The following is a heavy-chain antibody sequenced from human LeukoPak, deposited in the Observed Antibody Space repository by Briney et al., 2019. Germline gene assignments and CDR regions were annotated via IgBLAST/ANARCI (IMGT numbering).Heavy chain of an antibody. CDR3: ITDFFWSGYPYSTSFKGS. CDR1: GFTFSRAW. Sequence: PGGFLRLSCAASGFTFSRAWMSWVRQAPGKGLEWVGRIKRKIDGGTTDYAAVVKGRFTISRDDSKNTVYLQMNSLKTDDTAVYYCITDFFWSGYPYSTSFKGSWGQGTRVTVSS. D-gene: IGHD3-3*01. J-gene: IGHJ5*02. V-gene: IGHV3-15*01. CDR2: IKRKIDGGTT.